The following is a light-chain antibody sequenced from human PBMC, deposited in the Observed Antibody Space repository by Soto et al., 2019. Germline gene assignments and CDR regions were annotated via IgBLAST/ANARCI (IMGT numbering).Light chain of an antibody. J-gene: IGKJ1*01. Sequence: DIQMTQSPSPLSASVGDRVTITCRASQTISTYLNWYQQKPGKAPKLLIYGASSLQSGVPSRFSGSGSGTDFTLTISSLQPEDFGTYYCQQSFSTPRTCGQGTKVDIK. V-gene: IGKV1-39*01. CDR3: QQSFSTPRT. CDR2: GAS. CDR1: QTISTY.